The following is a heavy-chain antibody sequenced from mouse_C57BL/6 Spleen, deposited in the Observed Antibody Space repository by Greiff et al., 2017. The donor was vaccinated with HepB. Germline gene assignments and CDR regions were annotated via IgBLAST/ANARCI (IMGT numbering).Heavy chain of an antibody. CDR2: IYPGDGDT. CDR1: GYAFSSSW. CDR3: AGGYYDYGPLAY. Sequence: VQLQQSGPELVKPGASVKISCKASGYAFSSSWMNWVKQRPGKGLEWIGRIYPGDGDTNYNGKFKGKATLTADKSSSTAYMQLSSLTSEDSAVYFLAGGYYDYGPLAYWGQGTLVTVSA. J-gene: IGHJ3*01. D-gene: IGHD2-4*01. V-gene: IGHV1-82*01.